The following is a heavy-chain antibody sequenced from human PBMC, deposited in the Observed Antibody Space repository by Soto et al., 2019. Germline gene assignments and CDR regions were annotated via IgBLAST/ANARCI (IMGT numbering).Heavy chain of an antibody. CDR1: GGSFSGYY. J-gene: IGHJ4*02. D-gene: IGHD3-22*01. CDR3: ARGTGYYDSRLDY. V-gene: IGHV4-34*01. Sequence: ETLSLTCAVYGGSFSGYYWSWIRQPPGKGLEWIGEINHSGSTNYNPSLKSRVTISVDTSKNQFSLKLSSVTAADTAVYYCARGTGYYDSRLDYWGQGTLVTVSS. CDR2: INHSGST.